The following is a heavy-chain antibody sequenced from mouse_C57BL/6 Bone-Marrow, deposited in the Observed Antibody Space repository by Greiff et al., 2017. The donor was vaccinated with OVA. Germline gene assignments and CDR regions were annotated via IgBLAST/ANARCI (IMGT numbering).Heavy chain of an antibody. CDR2: IYPRSGNT. V-gene: IGHV1-81*01. Sequence: VQGVESGAELARPGASVKLSCKASGYTFTSYGISWVKQRTGQGLEWIGEIYPRSGNTYYNEKFKGKATLTADKSSSTAYMELRSLTSEDSAVYFCARSIYYYGSKDYYAMDYWGQGTSVTVSS. D-gene: IGHD1-1*01. CDR3: ARSIYYYGSKDYYAMDY. CDR1: GYTFTSYG. J-gene: IGHJ4*01.